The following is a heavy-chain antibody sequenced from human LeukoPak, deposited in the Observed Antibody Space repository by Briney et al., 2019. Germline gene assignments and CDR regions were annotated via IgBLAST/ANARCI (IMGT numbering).Heavy chain of an antibody. J-gene: IGHJ3*02. CDR2: ISSSLDST. CDR1: GFTFSSYT. V-gene: IGHV3-23*01. D-gene: IGHD5-12*01. Sequence: PGGSLRLSCAASGFTFSSYTMSWVRQAPGKGLEWVSAISSSLDSTYYADSVKGRVTISRDNSKNTLYLQMNSLRAEDTAVYYCAKDSVRGYSGYGIDGFDIWGQGTIVTVST. CDR3: AKDSVRGYSGYGIDGFDI.